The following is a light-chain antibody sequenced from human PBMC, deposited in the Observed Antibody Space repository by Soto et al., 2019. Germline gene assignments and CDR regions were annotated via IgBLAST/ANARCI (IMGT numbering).Light chain of an antibody. CDR3: QQYHSYWT. J-gene: IGKJ1*01. Sequence: AILFAPSPAILSISVGARVTNTCRASQGIRNDLGWYQQKPGKAPKLLIYDASSLESGVPQRFSGSGSGTEFTLTIRSLQTDDFSTYYCQQYHSYWTFGQGTKVDIK. V-gene: IGKV1-13*02. CDR1: QGIRND. CDR2: DAS.